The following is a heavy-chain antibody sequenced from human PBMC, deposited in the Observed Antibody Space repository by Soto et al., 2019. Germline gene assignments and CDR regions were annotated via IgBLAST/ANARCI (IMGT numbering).Heavy chain of an antibody. Sequence: EVQLVESGGGLVKPGGSLRLSCAASGFNFSNAWMNWVRQVPGKGLEWVGRIKSTTDGGTTDYAAPVKGRFTISRDDSRNTVYLQMTSLKTEDTSLYYCTTEGTDWGQGTLVTVSS. CDR2: IKSTTDGGTT. V-gene: IGHV3-15*07. D-gene: IGHD3-10*01. CDR3: TTEGTD. CDR1: GFNFSNAW. J-gene: IGHJ4*02.